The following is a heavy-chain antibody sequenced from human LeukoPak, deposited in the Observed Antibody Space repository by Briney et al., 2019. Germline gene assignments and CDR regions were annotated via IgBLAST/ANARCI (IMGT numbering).Heavy chain of an antibody. Sequence: PGGSLRLSCAASGFTFSSYDMTWVRQAPGRGLEWVSSIRPSGDNTYYGDSVKGRFTISRDNSKNTLYLQMNSLRVEDTAVYYCAKDRGGVVVRAFDYWGQGTLVTVSS. CDR1: GFTFSSYD. V-gene: IGHV3-23*01. CDR2: IRPSGDNT. D-gene: IGHD3-22*01. CDR3: AKDRGGVVVRAFDY. J-gene: IGHJ4*02.